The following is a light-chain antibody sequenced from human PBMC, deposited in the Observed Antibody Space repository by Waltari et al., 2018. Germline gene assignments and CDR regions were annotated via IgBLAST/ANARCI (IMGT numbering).Light chain of an antibody. CDR1: SSHFRNYNL. CDR2: WVS. CDR3: CSYAGGTIA. Sequence: QSALTQPASVSGSPGQSITIPRTGTSSHFRNYNLIAWYQHHPGKAPKLMIYWVSKRPSGVSNRFSGCKSGNTASLTISGLQAEDEADYYCCSYAGGTIAFGGGTKLTVL. J-gene: IGLJ2*01. V-gene: IGLV2-23*02.